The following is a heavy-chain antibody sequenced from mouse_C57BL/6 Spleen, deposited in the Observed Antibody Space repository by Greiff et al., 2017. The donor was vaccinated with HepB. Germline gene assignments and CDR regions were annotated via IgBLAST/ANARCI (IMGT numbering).Heavy chain of an antibody. CDR3: AKPLYYYGSGYFDV. D-gene: IGHD1-1*01. J-gene: IGHJ1*03. Sequence: QVQLKESGPGLVQPPQSLSITCTVSGFSLTSYGVHWVRQPPGKGLEWLGVIWSGGSTDYNAAFISRLSISKDNSKSQVFFKMNSLQADDTAIYYCAKPLYYYGSGYFDVWGTGTTVTVSS. CDR2: IWSGGST. V-gene: IGHV2-4*01. CDR1: GFSLTSYG.